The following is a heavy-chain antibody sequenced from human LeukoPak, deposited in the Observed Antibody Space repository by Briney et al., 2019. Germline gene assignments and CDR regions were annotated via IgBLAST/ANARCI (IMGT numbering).Heavy chain of an antibody. CDR3: ARDSGYYDFWSGYFLSATPGGGFDP. CDR1: GGSISSNSYY. Sequence: PSETLSLTCTVSGGSISSNSYYWGWIRQPPGKGLKWIGSIYYSGSTYYNPSLKSRVTISVDTSKNQFSLKLNSVTAADTAVYYCARDSGYYDFWSGYFLSATPGGGFDPWGQGTLVTVSS. J-gene: IGHJ5*02. CDR2: IYYSGST. D-gene: IGHD3-3*01. V-gene: IGHV4-39*02.